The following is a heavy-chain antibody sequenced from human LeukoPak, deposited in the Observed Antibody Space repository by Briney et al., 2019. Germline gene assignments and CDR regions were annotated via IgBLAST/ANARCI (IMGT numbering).Heavy chain of an antibody. V-gene: IGHV3-23*01. Sequence: PGGSLRLSCAASGFTFSSYAMSWVRQAPGKGLDWVSAISGSGGNTYYADSVKGRFTISRDNSKNTLCLQMNSLRAEDTAVYYFAKDQYGGNPQYYFDYWGQGTLVTVSS. D-gene: IGHD4-23*01. CDR2: ISGSGGNT. CDR1: GFTFSSYA. J-gene: IGHJ4*02. CDR3: AKDQYGGNPQYYFDY.